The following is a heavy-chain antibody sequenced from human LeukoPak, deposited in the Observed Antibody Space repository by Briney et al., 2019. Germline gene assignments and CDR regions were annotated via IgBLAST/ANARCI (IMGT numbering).Heavy chain of an antibody. J-gene: IGHJ4*02. D-gene: IGHD6-19*01. CDR1: GYTFTSYG. V-gene: IGHV1-18*01. CDR3: ARDDWAVAGTEIDY. CDR2: ISAYNGNT. Sequence: ASVKVSCKASGYTFTSYGINWVRQAPGQGLEWMGWISAYNGNTNYAQKLQGRVTMTTDTSTSTAYMELRSLKSDDTAMYYCARDDWAVAGTEIDYWGQGTLVTVSS.